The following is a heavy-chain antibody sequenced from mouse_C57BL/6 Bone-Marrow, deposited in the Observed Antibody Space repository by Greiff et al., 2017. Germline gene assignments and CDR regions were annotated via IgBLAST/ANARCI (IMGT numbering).Heavy chain of an antibody. V-gene: IGHV5-17*01. Sequence: EVQLVESGGGLVKPGGSLKLSCAASGFTFSDYGMHWVRQAPEKGLEWVAYISRGSGTIYYADTVKGRFTISRDNAKTTLFLQMTSLRSEYTAMYYCAGGGSSPYYAMDYWGQGTSVTVSS. J-gene: IGHJ4*01. CDR2: ISRGSGTI. D-gene: IGHD1-1*01. CDR3: AGGGSSPYYAMDY. CDR1: GFTFSDYG.